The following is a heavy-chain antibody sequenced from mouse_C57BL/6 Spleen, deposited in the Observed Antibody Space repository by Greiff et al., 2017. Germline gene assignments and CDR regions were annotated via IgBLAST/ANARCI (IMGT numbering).Heavy chain of an antibody. J-gene: IGHJ4*01. Sequence: QVQLQQPGAELVMPGASVKLSCKASGYTFTSYWMHWVKQRPGQGLEWIGEIDPSDSYTNYNQKFKGKSTLTVDNSSSTAYMQLSSLTSEDSAVYYCARMNYGAMDYWGQGTSVTVSS. CDR1: GYTFTSYW. CDR2: IDPSDSYT. V-gene: IGHV1-69*01. D-gene: IGHD1-1*01. CDR3: ARMNYGAMDY.